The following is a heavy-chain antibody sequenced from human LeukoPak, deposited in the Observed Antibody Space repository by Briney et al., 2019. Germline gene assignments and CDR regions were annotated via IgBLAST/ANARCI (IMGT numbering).Heavy chain of an antibody. CDR1: GYTFTGYY. J-gene: IGHJ5*02. Sequence: ASVKVSCKASGYTFTGYYIHWVRQAPGQGREWMGWINPNSGGTNYAQKFQGRVTMTRDTSISTAYMELSRLRSDDTAVYYCARTTYITMIVVGVWFDPWGQGTLVTVSS. CDR2: INPNSGGT. D-gene: IGHD3-22*01. V-gene: IGHV1-2*02. CDR3: ARTTYITMIVVGVWFDP.